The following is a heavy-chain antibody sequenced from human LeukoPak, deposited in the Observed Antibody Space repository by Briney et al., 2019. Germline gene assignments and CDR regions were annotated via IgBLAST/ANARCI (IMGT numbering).Heavy chain of an antibody. CDR2: IYYSGST. CDR3: ARATGPYSSSWYVPDAFDL. D-gene: IGHD6-13*01. CDR1: GGSISSYY. Sequence: SETLSLTCTVSGGSISSYYWSWIRQPPGKGLKGIGYIYYSGSTNYTPSLKSRVTISIDTSKNQFSLKLSSVTAADTAVYYCARATGPYSSSWYVPDAFDLWGQGTLVTVSS. V-gene: IGHV4-59*01. J-gene: IGHJ4*02.